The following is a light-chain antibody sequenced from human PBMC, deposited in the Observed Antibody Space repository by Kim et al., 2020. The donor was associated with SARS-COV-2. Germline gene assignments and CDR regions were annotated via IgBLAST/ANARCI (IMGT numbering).Light chain of an antibody. Sequence: GVTIPCTGSSSNIGAGYEVHWYQQLPGTAPKLLIYDNSNRPSGVPDRFSGSKSGTSASLAITGLQAEDEADYYCQSYDRSLSGWVFGGGTQLTVL. CDR1: SSNIGAGYE. CDR3: QSYDRSLSGWV. V-gene: IGLV1-40*01. J-gene: IGLJ3*02. CDR2: DNS.